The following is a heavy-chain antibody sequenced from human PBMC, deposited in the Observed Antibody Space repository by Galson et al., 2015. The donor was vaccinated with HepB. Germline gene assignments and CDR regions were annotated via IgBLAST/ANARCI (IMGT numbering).Heavy chain of an antibody. CDR3: ARDPEAPGTVRGVIIEEDAFDI. V-gene: IGHV1-18*04. CDR2: ISAYNGNT. J-gene: IGHJ3*02. D-gene: IGHD3-10*01. CDR1: GYTFTSYG. Sequence: SVKVSCKASGYTFTSYGISWVRQAPGQGLEWMGWISAYNGNTNYAQKLQGRVTMTTDTSTSTAYMELRSLRSDDTAVYYCARDPEAPGTVRGVIIEEDAFDIWGQGTMVTVSS.